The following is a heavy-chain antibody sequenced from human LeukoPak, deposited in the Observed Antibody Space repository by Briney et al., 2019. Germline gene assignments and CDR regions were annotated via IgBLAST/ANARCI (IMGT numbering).Heavy chain of an antibody. CDR1: GFTFSSDS. V-gene: IGHV3-20*04. J-gene: IGHJ4*02. CDR3: ARGPYYYYDSSGYNPYYFDY. D-gene: IGHD3-22*01. Sequence: EGSLRLSCAASGFTFSSDSMNWVRQGPGKGLEWVSGINWNGGSTGYADSVKGRFTISRDNAKNSLYLQMNSLRAEDTALYYCARGPYYYYDSSGYNPYYFDYWGQGTLVTVSS. CDR2: INWNGGST.